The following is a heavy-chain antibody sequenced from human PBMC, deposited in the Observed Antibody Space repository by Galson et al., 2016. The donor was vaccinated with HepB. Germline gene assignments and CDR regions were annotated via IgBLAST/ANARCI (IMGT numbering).Heavy chain of an antibody. V-gene: IGHV1-18*01. CDR1: GYTFNTYA. CDR3: ARERGIAVAVNYFYCAMDV. J-gene: IGHJ6*02. D-gene: IGHD6-19*01. Sequence: SVKVSCKASGYTFNTYAISWVRQAPGQGLEWMGWVSAYNGNTVYAQKFQDRVTMTTDTATSTAYMELRSLRSDDTGVYFCARERGIAVAVNYFYCAMDVWGQGTTVTVSS. CDR2: VSAYNGNT.